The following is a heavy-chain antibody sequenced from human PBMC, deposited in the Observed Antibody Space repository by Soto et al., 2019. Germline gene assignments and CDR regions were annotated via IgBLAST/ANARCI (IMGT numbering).Heavy chain of an antibody. CDR3: ARGGGSFGPYYYYAMDV. V-gene: IGHV4-61*08. CDR1: GGSISSGGYY. CDR2: IYYDGTT. D-gene: IGHD3-10*01. Sequence: SETLSLTCTVSGGSISSGGYYWSWIRQHPGKSLEWIGYIYYDGTTKYSPSLESRVTMSVDTSQNQFSLHLTSVTAADTAVYFCARGGGSFGPYYYYAMDVWGQGTTVTVSS. J-gene: IGHJ6*02.